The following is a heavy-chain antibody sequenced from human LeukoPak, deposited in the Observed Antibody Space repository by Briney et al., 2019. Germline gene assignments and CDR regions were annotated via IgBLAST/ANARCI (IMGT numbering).Heavy chain of an antibody. V-gene: IGHV3-30*18. D-gene: IGHD2-15*01. CDR2: ISYDGRNK. J-gene: IGHJ3*01. Sequence: GGSLRLSCAASGFSSLGYAFSWVRQSPGKGLEWVAGISYDGRNKYYADSVKGRFTISRDDSKNTLNLQMNSLRTEDTAVYYCAKPRDIDSSACDVWGQGTMVTVS. CDR1: GFSSLGYA. CDR3: AKPRDIDSSACDV.